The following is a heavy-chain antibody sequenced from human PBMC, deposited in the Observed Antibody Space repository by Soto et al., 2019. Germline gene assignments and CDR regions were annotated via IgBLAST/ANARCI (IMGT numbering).Heavy chain of an antibody. CDR3: ARMFHCSGGTCPFDY. CDR1: GFSLSTSGMR. J-gene: IGHJ4*02. V-gene: IGHV2-70*04. D-gene: IGHD2-15*01. Sequence: SGPTLVNPTQTLTLTCTFSGFSLSTSGMRVSWIRQPPGKALEWLARIDWDDDKFYNTSLKTRLTISKDSSKNQVVLTMTNMDPVDTAAYYCARMFHCSGGTCPFDYWGQGALVTVSS. CDR2: IDWDDDK.